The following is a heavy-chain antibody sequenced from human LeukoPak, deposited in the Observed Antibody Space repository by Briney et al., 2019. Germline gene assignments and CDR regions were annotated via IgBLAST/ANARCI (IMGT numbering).Heavy chain of an antibody. CDR3: ARQRKYYYDSSGYLIDAFDI. D-gene: IGHD3-22*01. CDR1: GGSISSYY. J-gene: IGHJ3*02. Sequence: SETLSLTCTVSGGSISSYYWSWIRQPPGKGLEWIGYIYYSGSTNYNPSLKSRVTLSVDTSKNQFSLKLSSVTAADTAVYYCARQRKYYYDSSGYLIDAFDIWGQGTMVTVSS. CDR2: IYYSGST. V-gene: IGHV4-59*08.